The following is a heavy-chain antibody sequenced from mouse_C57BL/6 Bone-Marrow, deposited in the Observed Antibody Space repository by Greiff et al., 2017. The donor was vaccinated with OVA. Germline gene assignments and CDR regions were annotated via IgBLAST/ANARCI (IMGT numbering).Heavy chain of an antibody. V-gene: IGHV1-54*01. CDR1: GYAFTNYL. D-gene: IGHD1-1*01. J-gene: IGHJ2*01. CDR2: INPGSGGT. Sequence: VQRVESGAELVRPGTSVKVSCKASGYAFTNYLIEWVKQRPGQGLEWIGVINPGSGGTNYNEKFKGKATLTADKSSSTAYMQLSSLTSEDSAVYFCARSRYYGSSFDYWGQGTTLTVSS. CDR3: ARSRYYGSSFDY.